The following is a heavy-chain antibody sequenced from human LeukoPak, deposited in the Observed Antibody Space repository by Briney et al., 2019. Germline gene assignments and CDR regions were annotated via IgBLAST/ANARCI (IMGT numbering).Heavy chain of an antibody. V-gene: IGHV4-34*01. CDR2: INHSGST. CDR3: ARGSGSSWHWEWYFDY. J-gene: IGHJ4*02. D-gene: IGHD6-13*01. Sequence: SETLSLTCAVYGGSFSGYYWSWIRQPPRKGLEWIGEINHSGSTNYNPSLKSRVTISVDTSKNQFSLKLSSVTAADTAVYYCARGSGSSWHWEWYFDYWGQGTLVTVSS. CDR1: GGSFSGYY.